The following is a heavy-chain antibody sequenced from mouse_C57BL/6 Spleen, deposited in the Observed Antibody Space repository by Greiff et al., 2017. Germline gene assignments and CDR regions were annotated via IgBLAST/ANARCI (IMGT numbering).Heavy chain of an antibody. J-gene: IGHJ4*01. V-gene: IGHV5-6*02. CDR2: ISSGGSYT. D-gene: IGHD1-1*01. CDR1: GFTFSSYG. Sequence: DVMLVESGGDLVKPGGSLKLSCAASGFTFSSYGMSWVRQTPDKRLEWVATISSGGSYTYYPDSVKGRFTISRDNAKNTLYLQMSSLKSEDTAMYYCARHEATRAMDYWGQGTSVTVSS. CDR3: ARHEATRAMDY.